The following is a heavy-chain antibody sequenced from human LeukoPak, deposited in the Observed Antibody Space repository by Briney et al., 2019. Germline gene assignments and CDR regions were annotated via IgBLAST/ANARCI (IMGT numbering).Heavy chain of an antibody. CDR1: GFTFSTYW. Sequence: PGGSLRLSCAASGFTFSTYWMHWVRQAPGKGLVWVSRINSDGNYASYADSVKGRFTISRDNAKNTLFLQMNSLRAEDTAVYYCAGGYGGFWGQGTLVTVS. CDR3: AGGYGGF. V-gene: IGHV3-74*01. D-gene: IGHD5-12*01. J-gene: IGHJ4*02. CDR2: INSDGNYA.